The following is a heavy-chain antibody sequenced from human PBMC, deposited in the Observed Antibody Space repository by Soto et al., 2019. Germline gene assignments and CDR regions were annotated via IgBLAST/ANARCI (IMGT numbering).Heavy chain of an antibody. Sequence: PGGSLRLSCAASGFTFSSYWMHWVRQAPGKGLVWVSRINSDGSSTSYADSVKGRFTISRDNAKNTVYLQMNSLRAEDTAVYYCASHPLTMTYLDYWGQGTLVTVSS. CDR1: GFTFSSYW. CDR2: INSDGSST. CDR3: ASHPLTMTYLDY. J-gene: IGHJ4*02. D-gene: IGHD3-22*01. V-gene: IGHV3-74*01.